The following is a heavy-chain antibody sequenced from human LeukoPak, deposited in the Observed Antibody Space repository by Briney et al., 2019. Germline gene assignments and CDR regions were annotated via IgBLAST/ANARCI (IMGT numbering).Heavy chain of an antibody. CDR2: IYYGGIT. D-gene: IGHD4-23*01. J-gene: IGHJ4*02. CDR3: ARDRLRWPKIDY. V-gene: IGHV4-39*07. Sequence: PSETLSLTYTVSGDSISSSNYYWGWIRQPPGKGLEWIGSIYYGGITYYNPSLNSRVTISVDTSKNQFSLKLSSVTAADTAVYYCARDRLRWPKIDYWGQGSLVTVSS. CDR1: GDSISSSNYY.